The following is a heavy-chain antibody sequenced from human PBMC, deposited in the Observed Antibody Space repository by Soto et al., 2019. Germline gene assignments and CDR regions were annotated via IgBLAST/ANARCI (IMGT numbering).Heavy chain of an antibody. J-gene: IGHJ6*02. CDR3: AAGSTYYYDSSGYYGYYYDYGMDV. Sequence: GASVKVSCKASGFTFTSSAVQWVRQARGQRLEWIGWIVVGSGNTNYAQKFQERVTITRDMSTSTAYMELSSLRSEDTAVYYCAAGSTYYYDSSGYYGYYYDYGMDVWG. CDR1: GFTFTSSA. V-gene: IGHV1-58*01. CDR2: IVVGSGNT. D-gene: IGHD3-22*01.